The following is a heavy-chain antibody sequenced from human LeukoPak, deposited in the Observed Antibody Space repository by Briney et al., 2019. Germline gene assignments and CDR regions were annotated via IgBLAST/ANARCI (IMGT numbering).Heavy chain of an antibody. CDR2: ISAYNGNT. CDR1: GYTFTSYG. Sequence: ASVKVSCKASGYTFTSYGISWVRQAPGQGLEWMGWISAYNGNTNYAQKFQGRVTMTTDTSTSTAYMEPRSLRSEDTAVYYCARKFLGSRGYYFDYWGQGTLVTVSS. J-gene: IGHJ4*02. V-gene: IGHV1-18*01. CDR3: ARKFLGSRGYYFDY. D-gene: IGHD3-10*01.